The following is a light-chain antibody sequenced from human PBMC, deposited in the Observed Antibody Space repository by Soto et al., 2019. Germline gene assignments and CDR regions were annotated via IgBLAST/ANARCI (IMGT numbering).Light chain of an antibody. J-gene: IGLJ1*01. CDR2: EVS. CDR1: ISDVGGYNY. Sequence: QSLLTQPASVSGSPGQSITISCTATISDVGGYNYVSWYQQHPGKAPKLMIYEVSNRPSGVSNRFSGSTSGNTASLTISGLQAEDEADYYCSSYTSSSTYVFGTGTKVTVL. V-gene: IGLV2-14*01. CDR3: SSYTSSSTYV.